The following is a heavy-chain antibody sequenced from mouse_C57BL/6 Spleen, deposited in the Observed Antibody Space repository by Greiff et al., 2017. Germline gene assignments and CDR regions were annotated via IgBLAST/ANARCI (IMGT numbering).Heavy chain of an antibody. CDR3: TRMLVGFAY. CDR1: GYTFTSYW. V-gene: IGHV1-5*01. J-gene: IGHJ3*01. Sequence: EVQLQASGTVLARPGASVKMSCKTSGYTFTSYWMHWVKQRPGQGLEWIGAIYPGNSDTSYNQKFKGKAKLTAVTSARTAYMELSSLTNEDSAVYYCTRMLVGFAYWGQGTLVTVSA. D-gene: IGHD3-1*01. CDR2: IYPGNSDT.